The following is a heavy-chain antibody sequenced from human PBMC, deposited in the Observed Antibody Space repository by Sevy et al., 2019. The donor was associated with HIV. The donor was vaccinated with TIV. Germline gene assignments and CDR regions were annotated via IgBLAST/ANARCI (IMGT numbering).Heavy chain of an antibody. CDR3: GTGYKAVYGMDV. D-gene: IGHD3-9*01. CDR1: GFSFSDHY. J-gene: IGHJ6*02. Sequence: GGSLRLSCVASGFSFSDHYMDWVRQAPGKGLEWVGRSRNKANSYTTEYAASVNGRFSISRDDSKNSLYLQMNTLKTEATAVYYCGTGYKAVYGMDVWGQGTTVTVSS. V-gene: IGHV3-72*01. CDR2: SRNKANSYTT.